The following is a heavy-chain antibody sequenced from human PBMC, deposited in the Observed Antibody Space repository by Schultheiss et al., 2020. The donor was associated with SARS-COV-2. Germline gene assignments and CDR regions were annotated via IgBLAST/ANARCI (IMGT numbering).Heavy chain of an antibody. CDR3: AKGSVGSRYQLNGDWFDP. Sequence: SVKVSCKASGGTFSSYAISWVRQAPGQGLEWMGGIIPIFGTANYAQKFQGRVTITADESTSTAYMELSSLRSEDTAVYYCAKGSVGSRYQLNGDWFDPWGQGTLVTVSS. V-gene: IGHV1-69*13. CDR2: IIPIFGTA. J-gene: IGHJ5*02. CDR1: GGTFSSYA. D-gene: IGHD2-2*01.